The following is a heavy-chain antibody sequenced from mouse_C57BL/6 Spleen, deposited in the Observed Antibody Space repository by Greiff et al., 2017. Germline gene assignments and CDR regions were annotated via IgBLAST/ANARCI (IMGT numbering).Heavy chain of an antibody. V-gene: IGHV1-72*01. Sequence: VQLQQPGAELVKPGASVKLSCKASGYTFTSYWMPWVKQRPGRGLEWIGRIDPNGGGTKYNEKFKGKATLTVDKPSSTAYMQRSSLTSEDSAVYDCARGGNFYYGNYLYFDYWGQGTTRTVSS. CDR2: IDPNGGGT. CDR3: ARGGNFYYGNYLYFDY. D-gene: IGHD2-1*01. J-gene: IGHJ2*01. CDR1: GYTFTSYW.